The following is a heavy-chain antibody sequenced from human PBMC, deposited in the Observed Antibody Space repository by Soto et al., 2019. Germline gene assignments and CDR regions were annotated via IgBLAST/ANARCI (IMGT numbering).Heavy chain of an antibody. Sequence: ASVKVSCKASGYTFTGYYMHWVRQAPGQGLEWMGWINPNSGGTNYAQKFQGRVTMTRDTSISTAYMELSRLRSDDTAVYYCAREWVERIFNCYGMDVWGQGTTVTVSS. D-gene: IGHD3-3*01. CDR1: GYTFTGYY. CDR2: INPNSGGT. J-gene: IGHJ6*02. V-gene: IGHV1-2*02. CDR3: AREWVERIFNCYGMDV.